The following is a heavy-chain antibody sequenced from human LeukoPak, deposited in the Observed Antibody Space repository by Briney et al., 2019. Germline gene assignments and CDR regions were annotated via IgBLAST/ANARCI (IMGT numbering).Heavy chain of an antibody. D-gene: IGHD1-26*01. CDR3: ARSLYSGSPGPNDY. Sequence: GGSLRLSCTVSGFTVSSNSMSWVRQAPGKGLEWVSFIYSDNTHYSDSVKGRFTISRDNSKNTLYLQMNSLRAEDTAVYYCARSLYSGSPGPNDYWGQGTLVTVSS. V-gene: IGHV3-53*01. J-gene: IGHJ4*02. CDR1: GFTVSSNS. CDR2: IYSDNT.